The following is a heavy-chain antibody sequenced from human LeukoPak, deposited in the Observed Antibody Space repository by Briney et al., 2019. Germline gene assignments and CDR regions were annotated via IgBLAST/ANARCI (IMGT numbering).Heavy chain of an antibody. Sequence: SVKVSCKASGYTFTNYGITWVRQAPGQELEWMGGIIPMFGAANYAQKFQGRVTITTDESTTTAHMELISLTSDDTAVYFCATEGPNYYMDVWGKGTTVTVSS. CDR3: ATEGPNYYMDV. J-gene: IGHJ6*03. V-gene: IGHV1-69*05. CDR2: IIPMFGAA. CDR1: GYTFTNYG.